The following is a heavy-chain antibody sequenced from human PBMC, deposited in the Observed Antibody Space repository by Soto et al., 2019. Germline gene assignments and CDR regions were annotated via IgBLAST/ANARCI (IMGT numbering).Heavy chain of an antibody. CDR2: ISSSSSYI. CDR3: ARGGYCSGGSCYESNYYYYYGMDV. V-gene: IGHV3-21*01. J-gene: IGHJ6*02. CDR1: GFTFSSYS. Sequence: EVQLVESGGGLVKPGGSLRLSCAASGFTFSSYSMNWVRQAPGKGLEWVSSISSSSSYIYYADSVKGRFTISRDNAKNSLYLQMNSLGAEDTAVYYCARGGYCSGGSCYESNYYYYYGMDVWGQGTTVTVSS. D-gene: IGHD2-15*01.